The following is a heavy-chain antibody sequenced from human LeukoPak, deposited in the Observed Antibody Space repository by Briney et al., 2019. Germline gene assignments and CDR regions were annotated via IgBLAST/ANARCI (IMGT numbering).Heavy chain of an antibody. V-gene: IGHV5-51*01. CDR1: GSTFTYYW. Sequence: GESLKISCKGSGSTFTYYWSGWVRQLPGKGLEWMGIIYPGDSDTRYRPSFQGQVTISVDKSISTAYLQWSSLKASDTAMYYCARQDGNSKYYFDYWGQGTLVTVSS. CDR3: ARQDGNSKYYFDY. CDR2: IYPGDSDT. J-gene: IGHJ4*02. D-gene: IGHD1-1*01.